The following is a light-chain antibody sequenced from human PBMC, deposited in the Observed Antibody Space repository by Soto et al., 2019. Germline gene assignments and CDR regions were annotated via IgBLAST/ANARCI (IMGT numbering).Light chain of an antibody. Sequence: DIQMTQSPSTLSASVGDRVTITCLASQNINSWLAWYQQKPGKAPKLLIYKTSSLESGVPSRFSGSGSGTEFTLTISCLQPDDFATYYCQQYKTYSEVSFGGGTKVETK. J-gene: IGKJ4*01. CDR3: QQYKTYSEVS. CDR1: QNINSW. CDR2: KTS. V-gene: IGKV1-5*03.